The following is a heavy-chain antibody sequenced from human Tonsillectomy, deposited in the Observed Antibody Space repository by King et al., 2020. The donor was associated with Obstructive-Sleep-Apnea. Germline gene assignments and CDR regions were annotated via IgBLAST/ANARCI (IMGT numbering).Heavy chain of an antibody. D-gene: IGHD5-18*01. CDR3: AREHSAAGVDY. V-gene: IGHV1-69*04. CDR1: GGTFSSYA. J-gene: IGHJ4*02. CDR2: IIPFLGIA. Sequence: QLVQSGAEVKKPGSSVKVSCKASGGTFSSYAISWVRQAPGQGLEWMGRIIPFLGIANYAQKFQGRVTITADKSTSTAYMELSSLRSEDTAVYYCAREHSAAGVDYWGQGTLVTVSS.